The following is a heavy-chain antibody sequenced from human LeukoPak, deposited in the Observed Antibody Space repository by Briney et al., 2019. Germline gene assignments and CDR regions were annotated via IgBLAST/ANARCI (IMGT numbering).Heavy chain of an antibody. J-gene: IGHJ4*02. CDR1: DFIASLYY. CDR3: AIGSRYRDPDTVIDY. D-gene: IGHD1-14*01. V-gene: IGHV3-53*04. CDR2: MYTGGRT. Sequence: GGSLRLSCAASDFIASLYYICCVRQAPGKGLEWVSVMYTGGRTDFVESVKGRFTISRHNSKNTLYLKMNRLRVEDTVDYYCAIGSRYRDPDTVIDYWGQGTMVTVSS.